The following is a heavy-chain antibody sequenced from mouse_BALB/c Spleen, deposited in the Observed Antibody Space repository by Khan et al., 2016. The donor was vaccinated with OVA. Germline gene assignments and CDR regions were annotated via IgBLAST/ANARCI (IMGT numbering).Heavy chain of an antibody. CDR2: ISTGDTT. J-gene: IGHJ3*01. Sequence: VMLVESGGGLVKPGGSLKVSCAASGFTFSNYAMSWVRQTPEKRLEWVASISTGDTTYYPDSVKGRFTIPRDNARNILYLQMSSLRSDDTAMYYCARDYWFVYWGQGTLVTVSA. CDR1: GFTFSNYA. CDR3: ARDYWFVY. V-gene: IGHV5-6-5*01.